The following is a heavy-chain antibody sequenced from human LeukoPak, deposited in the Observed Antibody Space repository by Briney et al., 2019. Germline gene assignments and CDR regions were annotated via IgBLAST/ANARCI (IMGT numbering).Heavy chain of an antibody. CDR2: ISSSSSYI. Sequence: GGSLRLSCAASGFTFSSYEMNWVRQAPGKGLEWVSSISSSSSYIYYADSVKGRFTISRDNAKNSLYLQMNSLRAEDTAVYYCARDYDILTGYYYFDYWGQGTLVTVSS. J-gene: IGHJ4*02. CDR3: ARDYDILTGYYYFDY. D-gene: IGHD3-9*01. V-gene: IGHV3-21*01. CDR1: GFTFSSYE.